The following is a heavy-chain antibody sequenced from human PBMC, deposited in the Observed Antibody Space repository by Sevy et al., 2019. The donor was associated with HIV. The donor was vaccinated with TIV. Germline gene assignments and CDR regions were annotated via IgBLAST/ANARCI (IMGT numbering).Heavy chain of an antibody. CDR3: ARDDRYCSSTSCYGEVPNYCYGMDV. J-gene: IGHJ6*02. CDR2: IKQDGSEK. CDR1: GFTFSSYW. D-gene: IGHD2-2*01. Sequence: GGSLRLSCAASGFTFSSYWMSWVRQAPGKGLEWVANIKQDGSEKYYVDSVKGRFTISRDNAKNSLYLQMNRLRAADTAVYYCARDDRYCSSTSCYGEVPNYCYGMDVWGQGTTVTVSS. V-gene: IGHV3-7*01.